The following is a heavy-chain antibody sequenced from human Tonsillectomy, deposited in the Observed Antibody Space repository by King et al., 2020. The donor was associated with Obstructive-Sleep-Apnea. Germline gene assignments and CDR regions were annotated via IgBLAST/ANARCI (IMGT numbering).Heavy chain of an antibody. V-gene: IGHV4-39*07. J-gene: IGHJ5*02. CDR3: ARVPYITGWSGWFDP. CDR1: GGSISSSSYY. CDR2: SYYSGDT. Sequence: QLQDSGPVLVKPLETRPLTCTVSGGSISSSSYYWGWILQPPRKGLEWIGSSYYSGDTNYNPSLKSRVTIAIDTSKNQFSLKLSSVTAADTAVYYCARVPYITGWSGWFDPWGQGTLVTVSS. D-gene: IGHD6-19*01.